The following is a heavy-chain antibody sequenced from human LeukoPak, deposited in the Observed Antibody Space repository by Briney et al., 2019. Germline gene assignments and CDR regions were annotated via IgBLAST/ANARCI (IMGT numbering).Heavy chain of an antibody. D-gene: IGHD3-22*01. Sequence: SETLSLTCTVSGGSVSRGTYYWICIRRPPGKALEWIGYIYHSGSTNYNPSLKSRATISVDTSKNQFSLKLSYVTAADTAVYYCARDEDNSGRYYYYMDVWGKGTTVTVSS. J-gene: IGHJ6*03. CDR2: IYHSGST. V-gene: IGHV4-61*01. CDR3: ARDEDNSGRYYYYMDV. CDR1: GGSVSRGTYY.